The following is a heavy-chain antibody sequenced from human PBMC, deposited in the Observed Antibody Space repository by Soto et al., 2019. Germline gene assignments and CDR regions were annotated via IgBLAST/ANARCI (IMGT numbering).Heavy chain of an antibody. CDR3: AKECTSGWYYFDY. CDR1: GFTFSSYA. V-gene: IGHV3-23*01. CDR2: ISGSGGSP. Sequence: EVQLLESGGGLVQPGGSLRLSCAASGFTFSSYAMNWVRQAPGKGLEWVSTISGSGGSPYSADSVKGRFTISRDNSKNTLYLQMNSLRAEDTAIYYCAKECTSGWYYFDYWGQGTLVTVSS. J-gene: IGHJ4*02. D-gene: IGHD6-19*01.